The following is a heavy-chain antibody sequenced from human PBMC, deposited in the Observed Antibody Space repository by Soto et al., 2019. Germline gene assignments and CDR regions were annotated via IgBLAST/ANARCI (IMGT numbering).Heavy chain of an antibody. V-gene: IGHV2-5*02. Sequence: QITWNESGPTVVRPTETLTLTCRFSGFSLTTSGVGVGWIRQSPGKAPEWLALIYWDDDKRYSASLKSRLTITKDTSKNQVVLTVSDLDPTDTATYYCAHRVLRTVFGLVTTTAIYSDFWAQGTPVAVSS. CDR3: AHRVLRTVFGLVTTTAIYSDF. CDR2: IYWDDDK. CDR1: GFSLTTSGVG. D-gene: IGHD3-3*01. J-gene: IGHJ4*02.